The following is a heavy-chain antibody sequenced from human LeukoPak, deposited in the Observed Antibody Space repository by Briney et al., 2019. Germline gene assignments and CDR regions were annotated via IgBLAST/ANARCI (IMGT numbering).Heavy chain of an antibody. CDR2: INPNSGGT. D-gene: IGHD4-17*01. V-gene: IGHV1-2*02. J-gene: IGHJ4*02. CDR3: ARLGLTTVTSLDY. CDR1: GYTFTGYY. Sequence: ASVKVSCKASGYTFTGYYTHWVRQAPGQGLEWMGWINPNSGGTNYAQKFQGRVTMTRDTSISTAYMELSRLRSDDTAVYYCARLGLTTVTSLDYWGQGTLVTVSS.